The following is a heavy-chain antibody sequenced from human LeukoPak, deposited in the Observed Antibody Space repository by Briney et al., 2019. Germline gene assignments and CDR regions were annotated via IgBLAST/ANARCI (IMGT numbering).Heavy chain of an antibody. Sequence: GASVKVSCKASGYTFTSYHIHWVRQAPAQGLEWMGIINPSDGSTSYAQKFQGRVTMTRDMSTSTVYMELSSLRSEDTAVYYCARGRSSSWYYFDYWGQGTLVTVSS. CDR1: GYTFTSYH. J-gene: IGHJ4*02. D-gene: IGHD6-13*01. CDR3: ARGRSSSWYYFDY. V-gene: IGHV1-46*01. CDR2: INPSDGST.